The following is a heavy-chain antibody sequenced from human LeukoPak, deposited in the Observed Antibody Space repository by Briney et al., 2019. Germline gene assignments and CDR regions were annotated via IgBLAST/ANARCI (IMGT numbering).Heavy chain of an antibody. Sequence: PSETLSLTCAVYGGSFSGYYWSWIRQPPRKGLEWIGEINHSGSTNYNPSLKRRVTISVDTSKNQFSLKLSSVIAADTAVYYYARHVSLRTVTTRYYYYMDVWGKGTTVTVSS. CDR1: GGSFSGYY. CDR3: ARHVSLRTVTTRYYYYMDV. J-gene: IGHJ6*03. CDR2: INHSGST. D-gene: IGHD4-17*01. V-gene: IGHV4-34*01.